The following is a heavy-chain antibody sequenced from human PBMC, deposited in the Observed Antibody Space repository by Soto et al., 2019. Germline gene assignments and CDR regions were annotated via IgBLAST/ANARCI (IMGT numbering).Heavy chain of an antibody. Sequence: QVQLVQSGAEVKKPGSSVKVSCKASGGTFDNYALTWVRQAPGQGLEWMAGIIPMLDSANYAEKFQDRVTITADDSTSTAYMEVSSLRSEDTAVYYCARMYHYDSGGKTYFYYGMDVWCQGNTVTVSS. CDR1: GGTFDNYA. V-gene: IGHV1-69*12. CDR2: IIPMLDSA. D-gene: IGHD3-22*01. CDR3: ARMYHYDSGGKTYFYYGMDV. J-gene: IGHJ6*02.